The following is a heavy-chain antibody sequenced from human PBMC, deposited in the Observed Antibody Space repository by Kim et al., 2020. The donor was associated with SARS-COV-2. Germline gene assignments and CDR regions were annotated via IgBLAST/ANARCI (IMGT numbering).Heavy chain of an antibody. CDR3: ASHPYCSGGSCDAFDI. V-gene: IGHV4-61*07. D-gene: IGHD2-15*01. J-gene: IGHJ3*02. Sequence: PPKSRVTISVATSKNQFSLKLSSVTAADTAVYYCASHPYCSGGSCDAFDIWGQGTMVTVSS.